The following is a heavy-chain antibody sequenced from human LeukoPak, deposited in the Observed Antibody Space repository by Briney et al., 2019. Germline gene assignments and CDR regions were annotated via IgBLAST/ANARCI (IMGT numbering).Heavy chain of an antibody. V-gene: IGHV4-34*01. CDR3: ARVVVAATLADY. J-gene: IGHJ4*02. Sequence: SETLSLTCAVYGGSFSGYYWSWIRQPPGKGLEWIGEINRSGSTNYNPSLKSRVTISVDTSKNQFSLKLSSVTAADTAVYYCARVVVAATLADYWGQGTLVTVSS. D-gene: IGHD2-15*01. CDR1: GGSFSGYY. CDR2: INRSGST.